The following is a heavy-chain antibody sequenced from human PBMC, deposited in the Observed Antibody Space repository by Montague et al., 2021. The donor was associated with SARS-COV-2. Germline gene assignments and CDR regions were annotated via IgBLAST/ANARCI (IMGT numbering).Heavy chain of an antibody. Sequence: CAISGDSVSSNIATWNWTKQSPQRGLEWLGRTYHRSKWYNDYAESVKSRITIDPDTSKHQFSLHLNSVTPEDTAVYYCARIPVGSKYYFDFWGQGTLVTVSS. D-gene: IGHD2-2*01. J-gene: IGHJ4*02. V-gene: IGHV6-1*01. CDR1: GDSVSSNIAT. CDR2: TYHRSKWYN. CDR3: ARIPVGSKYYFDF.